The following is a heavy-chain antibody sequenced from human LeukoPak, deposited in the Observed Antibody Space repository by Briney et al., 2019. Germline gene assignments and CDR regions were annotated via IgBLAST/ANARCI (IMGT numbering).Heavy chain of an antibody. CDR3: ATGNLVVQEY. CDR1: RFTFSNYG. D-gene: IGHD2-15*01. J-gene: IGHJ4*02. V-gene: IGHV3-30*03. CDR2: ISYDGSHK. Sequence: GGSLRLSCAASRFTFSNYGMHWVRQAPGKGLEWVAVISYDGSHKKYADSMKGRFTISRDNSKNTLYLQMNSLRPEDTAVYCCATGNLVVQEYWGQGTLVTVSS.